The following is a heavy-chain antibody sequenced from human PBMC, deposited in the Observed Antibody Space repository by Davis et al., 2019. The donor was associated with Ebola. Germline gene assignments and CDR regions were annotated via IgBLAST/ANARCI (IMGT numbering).Heavy chain of an antibody. V-gene: IGHV3-15*01. J-gene: IGHJ2*01. CDR2: IKSKTDGGTT. CDR1: GFTFSSYS. D-gene: IGHD4-17*01. Sequence: PGGSLRLSCAASGFTFSSYSMNWVRQAPGKGLEWVGRIKSKTDGGTTDYAAPVKGRFTISRDDSKNTLYLQMNSLKTEDTAVYYCTTARGDYDWYFDLWGRGTLVTVSS. CDR3: TTARGDYDWYFDL.